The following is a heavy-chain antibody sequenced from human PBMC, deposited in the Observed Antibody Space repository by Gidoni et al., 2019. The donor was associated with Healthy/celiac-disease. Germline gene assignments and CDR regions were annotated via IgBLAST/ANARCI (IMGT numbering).Heavy chain of an antibody. CDR3: ARVKAMVRGFHLYYYYGMDV. CDR2: INHSGST. J-gene: IGHJ6*02. D-gene: IGHD3-10*01. V-gene: IGHV4-34*01. CDR1: GGSFSGYY. Sequence: QVQLQQWGAGLLKPSETLSLTCAVYGGSFSGYYWSWIRQPPGKGLEWIGEINHSGSTNYNPSLKSRVTISVDTSKNQFSLKLSSVTAADTAVYYCARVKAMVRGFHLYYYYGMDVWGQGTTVTVSS.